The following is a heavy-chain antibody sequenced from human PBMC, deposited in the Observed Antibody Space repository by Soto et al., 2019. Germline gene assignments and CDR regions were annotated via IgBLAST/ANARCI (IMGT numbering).Heavy chain of an antibody. D-gene: IGHD5-12*01. CDR3: ARNGDSGYDGHYPYYYYGMDV. CDR2: IYPGDSDT. V-gene: IGHV5-51*01. CDR1: GYSFTSYW. J-gene: IGHJ6*02. Sequence: PGESLKISCKGSGYSFTSYWIGWVRQMPGKGLEWMGIIYPGDSDTRYSPSFQGQVTISADKSISTAYLQWSSLKASDTAMYYCARNGDSGYDGHYPYYYYGMDVWGQGTTVTVSS.